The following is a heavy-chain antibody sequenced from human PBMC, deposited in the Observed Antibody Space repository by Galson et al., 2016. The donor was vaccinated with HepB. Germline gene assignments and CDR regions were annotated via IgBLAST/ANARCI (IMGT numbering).Heavy chain of an antibody. V-gene: IGHV3-74*01. D-gene: IGHD3-10*01. J-gene: IGHJ4*02. CDR2: TNEYGSIT. Sequence: SLRLSCAASGFSFSSFWMHWVRQVPGKGLVWVARTNEYGSITDYADSVKGRFTISRDNSKYTLYLQMSSLRAEDTAVYFCARDVGGWGSYWGQGTLVTVSS. CDR1: GFSFSSFW. CDR3: ARDVGGWGSY.